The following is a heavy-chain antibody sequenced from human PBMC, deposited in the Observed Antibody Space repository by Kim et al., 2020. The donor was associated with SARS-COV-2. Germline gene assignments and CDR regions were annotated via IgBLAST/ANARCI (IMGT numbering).Heavy chain of an antibody. V-gene: IGHV3-15*01. Sequence: GGSLRLSCEVSGVSFSEVWMSWVRQAPGKGLEWVGRIRERSDGWQADYAAPVRGRFTISKDGSKNTLYLQMNSLKTEDTAMYYCTTGTTGAEDDWGQGTLVTVST. CDR3: TTGTTGAEDD. CDR1: GVSFSEVW. D-gene: IGHD1-1*01. CDR2: IRERSDGWQA. J-gene: IGHJ4*02.